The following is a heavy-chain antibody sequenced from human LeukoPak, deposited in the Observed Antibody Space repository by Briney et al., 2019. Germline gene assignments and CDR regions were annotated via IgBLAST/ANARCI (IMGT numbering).Heavy chain of an antibody. D-gene: IGHD3-22*01. Sequence: GGSLRLSCAASGFTFSRFAMSWVRQAPGKGLEWVSGISSSGDSTYYADSVKGRFTISRDNSKNTLYLQMNGLRAEDTAIYYCATYRRGYHDSSESYDFDYCGQGTLVTVSS. V-gene: IGHV3-23*01. J-gene: IGHJ4*02. CDR2: ISSSGDST. CDR1: GFTFSRFA. CDR3: ATYRRGYHDSSESYDFDY.